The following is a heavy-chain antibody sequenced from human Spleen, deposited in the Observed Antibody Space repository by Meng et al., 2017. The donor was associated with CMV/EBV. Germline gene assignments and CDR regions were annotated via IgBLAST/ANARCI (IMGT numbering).Heavy chain of an antibody. Sequence: SETLSLTCTVSGGPIKNPNYYWSWNRHQPGKGLEWLGYSYYTGAYYNPSLASRIFTSLDSSNNRYSLTLRDVTAADTALYFCARVRGSGSEDYWGPGTLVTVSS. J-gene: IGHJ4*02. V-gene: IGHV4-31*03. CDR2: SYYTGA. CDR1: GGPIKNPNYY. CDR3: ARVRGSGSEDY. D-gene: IGHD3-10*01.